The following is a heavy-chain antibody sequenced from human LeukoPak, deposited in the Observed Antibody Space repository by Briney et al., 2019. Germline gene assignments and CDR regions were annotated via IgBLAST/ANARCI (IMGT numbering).Heavy chain of an antibody. CDR1: GFTFSSYA. J-gene: IGHJ4*02. V-gene: IGHV3-30*10. CDR3: ATWAATILGTDC. CDR2: IRYDGTDK. D-gene: IGHD3-3*01. Sequence: PGGSLRLSCAASGFTFSSYAMHWVRQAPGKGPEWVAFIRYDGTDKYYTESVKGRFTISRDNSKNTLFLQMDSLRAEDTAVYYCATWAATILGTDCWGQGTLVTVSS.